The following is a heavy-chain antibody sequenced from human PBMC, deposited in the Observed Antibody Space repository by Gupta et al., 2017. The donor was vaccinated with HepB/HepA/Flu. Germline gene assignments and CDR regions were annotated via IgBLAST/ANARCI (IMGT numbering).Heavy chain of an antibody. CDR3: ARGDYGSGPYGY. J-gene: IGHJ4*02. D-gene: IGHD3-10*01. CDR1: GYPFINYY. V-gene: IGHV1-46*01. Sequence: QVQLVQSGAAVKKPAASVKVSCKASGYPFINYYMHWVRQAPGQGLEWMGIINTSGGSASSAQKFQGRVTMTSVTSTSTVYMELNDLSSEDTALYYCARGDYGSGPYGYWGQGTLVTVSS. CDR2: INTSGGSA.